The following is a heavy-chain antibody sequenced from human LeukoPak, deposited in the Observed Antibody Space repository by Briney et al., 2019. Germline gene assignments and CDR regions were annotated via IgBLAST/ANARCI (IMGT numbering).Heavy chain of an antibody. CDR3: ARVATGVSYYFDY. J-gene: IGHJ4*02. CDR2: MYHSGDT. CDR1: GYAVSSGYY. Sequence: KPSETLSLTCTVSGYAVSSGYYWGWIRQPPGKGLEWIGSMYHSGDTYYNPSLKSRVTISVDTSKNQLSLKLNSVTAADTAVYYCARVATGVSYYFDYWGQGTLVTVSS. D-gene: IGHD2-8*01. V-gene: IGHV4-38-2*02.